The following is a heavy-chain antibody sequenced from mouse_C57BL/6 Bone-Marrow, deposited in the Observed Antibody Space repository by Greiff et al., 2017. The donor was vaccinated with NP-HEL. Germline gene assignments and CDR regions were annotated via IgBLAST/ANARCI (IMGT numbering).Heavy chain of an antibody. J-gene: IGHJ4*01. Sequence: EVQRVESGGGLVKPGGSLKLSCAASGFTFSSYTMSWVRQTPEKRLEWVATISGGGGNTYYPDSVKGRFTISRDNAKNTLYLQMSSLRSEDTALYYCARQSIAKGRAMDYWGQGTSVTVSS. V-gene: IGHV5-9*01. CDR2: ISGGGGNT. CDR1: GFTFSSYT. CDR3: ARQSIAKGRAMDY.